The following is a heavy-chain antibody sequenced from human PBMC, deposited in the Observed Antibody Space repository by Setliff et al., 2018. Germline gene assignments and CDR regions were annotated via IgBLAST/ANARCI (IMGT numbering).Heavy chain of an antibody. J-gene: IGHJ4*02. CDR1: GLPINSGYY. Sequence: PSETLSLTCAVSGLPINSGYYWGWIRQSPGKGLEWIGCVCHMYQSKTTYHNPSLKSRVTISLDTSKNQFSLKLSSVTAADTAVYYCVRVPAFGGIVGTHGVDYWGQGTLVTVSS. CDR3: VRVPAFGGIVGTHGVDY. D-gene: IGHD2-21*01. V-gene: IGHV4-38-2*01. CDR2: VCHMYQSKTT.